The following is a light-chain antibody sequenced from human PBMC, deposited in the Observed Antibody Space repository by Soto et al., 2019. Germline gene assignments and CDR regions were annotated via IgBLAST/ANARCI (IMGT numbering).Light chain of an antibody. Sequence: EIVLTQSPATLSLSPGEIATLSCRASQSVSSYLAWYQQKPSQAPRLLIYDASNRATGVTARFSGSGSGTDFPLTISSLEPEDFAVYYCQQRSNWPITFGQGTRLEIK. CDR2: DAS. J-gene: IGKJ5*01. CDR1: QSVSSY. V-gene: IGKV3-11*01. CDR3: QQRSNWPIT.